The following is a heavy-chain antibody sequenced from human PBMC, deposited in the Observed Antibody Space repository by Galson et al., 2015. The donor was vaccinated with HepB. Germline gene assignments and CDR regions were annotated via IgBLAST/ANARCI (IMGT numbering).Heavy chain of an antibody. V-gene: IGHV3-48*01. CDR1: GFTFSSYS. CDR2: ISSSSSTI. Sequence: SLRLSCAASGFTFSSYSMNWVRQAPGKGLEWVSYISSSSSTIYYADSVKGRFTISRDNAKNSLYLQMNSLRAEDTAVYYCARIHFWSGSPIDAFDIWGQGTMVTVSS. J-gene: IGHJ3*02. D-gene: IGHD3-3*02. CDR3: ARIHFWSGSPIDAFDI.